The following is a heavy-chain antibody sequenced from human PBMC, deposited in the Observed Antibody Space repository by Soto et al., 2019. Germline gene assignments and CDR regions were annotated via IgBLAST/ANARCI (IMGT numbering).Heavy chain of an antibody. J-gene: IGHJ5*02. Sequence: ASVKVSCKASGYTFTSYGISWVRQAPGQGLEWMGWISAYNGNTNYAQKLQGRVTMTTDTSTSTAYMELRSLTSEDTAIYYCARMESFGSLNWFDPWGQGTLVTVSS. CDR1: GYTFTSYG. CDR2: ISAYNGNT. CDR3: ARMESFGSLNWFDP. D-gene: IGHD5-18*01. V-gene: IGHV1-18*04.